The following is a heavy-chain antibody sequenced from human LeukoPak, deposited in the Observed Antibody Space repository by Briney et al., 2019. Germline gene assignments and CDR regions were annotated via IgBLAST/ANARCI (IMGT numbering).Heavy chain of an antibody. V-gene: IGHV4-4*07. CDR3: ARHRVAVSRKNWFDP. CDR2: IYTSGST. Sequence: SETLSLTCTVSGGSISSYYWSWIRQPAGKGLEWIGRIYTSGSTNYNPSLKSRVTMSVDTSKNQFSLKLNSVTAADTAVYYCARHRVAVSRKNWFDPWGQGTLVTVSS. J-gene: IGHJ5*02. D-gene: IGHD6-19*01. CDR1: GGSISSYY.